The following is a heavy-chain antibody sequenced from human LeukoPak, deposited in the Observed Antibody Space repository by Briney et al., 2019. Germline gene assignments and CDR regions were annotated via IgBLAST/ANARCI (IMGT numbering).Heavy chain of an antibody. CDR1: GDSFSYFY. CDR2: IYYSGST. V-gene: IGHV4-59*01. Sequence: SETLSLTCTVSGDSFSYFYWSWIRQSPGKGLEWIGYIYYSGSTNYNPSLKSRVTISVHTSKNQFSLKLSSVTAADTAVYYCARAVFSYCSGGSCPYFDYWGQGTLVTASS. CDR3: ARAVFSYCSGGSCPYFDY. D-gene: IGHD2-15*01. J-gene: IGHJ4*02.